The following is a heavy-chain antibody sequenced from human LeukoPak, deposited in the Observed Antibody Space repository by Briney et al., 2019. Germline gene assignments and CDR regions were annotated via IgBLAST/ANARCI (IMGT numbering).Heavy chain of an antibody. CDR1: GFTFSSYW. D-gene: IGHD3-22*01. CDR3: ARSGYYYDSSDLIDY. Sequence: GGSLRLSCAASGFTFSSYWMHWVRQAPGEGPVWVSRINSDGSSTSYADFVKGRFTISRDNAKNTLYLQMNSLRAEGTAVYYCARSGYYYDSSDLIDYWGQGTLVTVSS. CDR2: INSDGSST. V-gene: IGHV3-74*01. J-gene: IGHJ4*02.